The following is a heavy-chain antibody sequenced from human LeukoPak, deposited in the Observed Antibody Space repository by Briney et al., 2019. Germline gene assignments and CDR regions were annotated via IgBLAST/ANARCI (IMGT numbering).Heavy chain of an antibody. CDR1: GGTFISYA. J-gene: IGHJ5*02. CDR3: AREVVTTNRNWFDP. V-gene: IGHV1-69*10. CDR2: SIPICGIA. D-gene: IGHD4-11*01. Sequence: ASVKVSCKASGGTFISYAISWVRQAPGQGGERMGGSIPICGIANYPQKFQGRVTITAHTSTSTAYMELSSLRSEDTAVYYCAREVVTTNRNWFDPWGQGTLVTVSS.